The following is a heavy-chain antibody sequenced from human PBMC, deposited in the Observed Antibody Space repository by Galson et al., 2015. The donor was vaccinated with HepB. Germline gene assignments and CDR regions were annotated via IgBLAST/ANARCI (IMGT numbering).Heavy chain of an antibody. J-gene: IGHJ4*02. D-gene: IGHD3-16*01. V-gene: IGHV3-48*01. CDR2: INSGSSTM. Sequence: SLRLSCAASGFAFSSYSMNWVRQAPGKGLEWVSYINSGSSTMDYADSVKGRFTISRDNAKNSLYLQMNSLRVEDSAVYYCARDWGSGSYFDYWGQGTLVTVSS. CDR1: GFAFSSYS. CDR3: ARDWGSGSYFDY.